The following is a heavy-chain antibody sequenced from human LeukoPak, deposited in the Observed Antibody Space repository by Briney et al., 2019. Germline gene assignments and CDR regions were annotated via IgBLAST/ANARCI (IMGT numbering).Heavy chain of an antibody. CDR2: ISSSSSYT. CDR1: RIPFSDYY. J-gene: IGHJ4*02. D-gene: IGHD6-13*01. Sequence: GGSVRLSCVVSRIPFSDYYMNWLPKARGKGLEWISYISSSSSYTDYADSVKGRFTISRDNAKSAPYLQMHSLRLEDTAVYYCAAGTAADFWGQGTLVTVSS. CDR3: AAGTAADF. V-gene: IGHV3-11*03.